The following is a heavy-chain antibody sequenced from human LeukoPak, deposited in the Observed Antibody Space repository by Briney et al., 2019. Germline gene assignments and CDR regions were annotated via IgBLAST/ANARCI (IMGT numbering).Heavy chain of an antibody. CDR3: ARVWFGELLTEYYFDY. J-gene: IGHJ4*02. CDR1: GFTFNLAW. CDR2: INSDGSST. D-gene: IGHD3-10*01. Sequence: GGSLRLSCAASGFTFNLAWMSWVRQAPGKGLVWVSRINSDGSSTSYADSVKGRFTISRDNAKNTLYLQMNSLRAEDTAVYYCARVWFGELLTEYYFDYWGQGTLVTVSS. V-gene: IGHV3-74*01.